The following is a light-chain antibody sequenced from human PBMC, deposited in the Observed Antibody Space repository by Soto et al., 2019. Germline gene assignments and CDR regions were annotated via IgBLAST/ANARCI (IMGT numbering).Light chain of an antibody. CDR1: QSVSSN. Sequence: EIVMTQTPATLSVSPGERATLSCRASQSVSSNLAWYQHKPGQAASLLIHGASTRATGIPARFSGSGSGTELPLPISSLQSEDFAVYYCQQYNKWPLTFGGGTKVEIK. CDR3: QQYNKWPLT. J-gene: IGKJ4*01. CDR2: GAS. V-gene: IGKV3-15*01.